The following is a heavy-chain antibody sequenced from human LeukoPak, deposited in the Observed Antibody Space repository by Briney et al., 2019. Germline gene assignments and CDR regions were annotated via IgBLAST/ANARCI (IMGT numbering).Heavy chain of an antibody. Sequence: SETLSLTCTVSGGSISSYYWSWIRQPPGKGLEWIGYIYYSGSTNYNPSLKSRVTISVDTSKNQFSLKLSSVTAADTAVYYCARSGNRRYYGMDVWGQGTTVTVSS. CDR1: GGSISSYY. CDR3: ARSGNRRYYGMDV. J-gene: IGHJ6*02. CDR2: IYYSGST. D-gene: IGHD2/OR15-2a*01. V-gene: IGHV4-59*08.